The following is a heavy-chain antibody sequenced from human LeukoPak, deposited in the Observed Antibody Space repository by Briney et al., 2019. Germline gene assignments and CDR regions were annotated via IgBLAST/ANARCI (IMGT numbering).Heavy chain of an antibody. CDR3: ARLSIAVAFDY. CDR1: GASISSSGYY. CDR2: IYYSGST. Sequence: KPSQTLSLTCTVSGASISSSGYYWGWIRQPPGKGLEWSGSIYYSGSTYYNPSLKSRVTISVDTSKNQFSLKLSSVTAAETAVYYCARLSIAVAFDYWGQGTLVTVSS. D-gene: IGHD6-19*01. V-gene: IGHV4-39*01. J-gene: IGHJ4*02.